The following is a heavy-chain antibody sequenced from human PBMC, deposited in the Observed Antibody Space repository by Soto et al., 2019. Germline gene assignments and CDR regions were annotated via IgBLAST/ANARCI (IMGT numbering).Heavy chain of an antibody. CDR2: IYYSGST. D-gene: IGHD6-13*01. CDR1: GGSISSSSYY. V-gene: IGHV4-39*01. CDR3: ARQLRIAAAGDFDY. Sequence: QLQLQESGPGLVKPSETLSLTCTVSGGSISSSSYYWGWIRQPPGKGLEWIGSIYYSGSTYYNPSLKSRVTISVDTSKNQFSPKLSSVTAADTAVYYCARQLRIAAAGDFDYWVQGTLVTVSS. J-gene: IGHJ4*02.